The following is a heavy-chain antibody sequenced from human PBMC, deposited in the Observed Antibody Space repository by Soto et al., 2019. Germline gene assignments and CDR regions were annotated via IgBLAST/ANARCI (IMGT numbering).Heavy chain of an antibody. CDR3: ASDYSGYSADPEYYGVEV. D-gene: IGHD3-22*01. J-gene: IGHJ6*02. CDR2: VYYSGST. CDR1: GGSVTLTSYY. Sequence: KPSETLSLTCSVSGGSVTLTSYYWGWIRQPPGKGLEWIGNVYYSGSTNYNPSLKSRVTISVDTSKNQFSLSLKSVTAADTAVYYCASDYSGYSADPEYYGVEVWGQGTTVTVS. V-gene: IGHV4-39*01.